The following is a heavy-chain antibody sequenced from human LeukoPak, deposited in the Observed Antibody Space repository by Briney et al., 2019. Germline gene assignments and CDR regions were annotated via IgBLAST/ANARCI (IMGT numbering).Heavy chain of an antibody. D-gene: IGHD6-13*01. CDR1: GGSISSYY. CDR2: INYSGST. CDR3: ARGLIAASTICDY. J-gene: IGHJ4*02. V-gene: IGHV4-59*01. Sequence: SETLSLTCTVSGGSISSYYWSWIRQPPGKGLEWIGYINYSGSTNYNPSLKSRVTISVDTSKNQFSLKLSSVAAADTAVYYCARGLIAASTICDYWGQGTLVTVSS.